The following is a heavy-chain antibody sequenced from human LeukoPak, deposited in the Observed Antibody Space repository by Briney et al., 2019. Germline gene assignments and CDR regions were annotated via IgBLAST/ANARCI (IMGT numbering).Heavy chain of an antibody. CDR1: GFTVSSNY. CDR2: IYSGGST. Sequence: GGSLRLSCAASGFTVSSNYMSWVRQAPGKGLEWVSVIYSGGSTYYADPVKGRFTISRDNSKNTLYLQMNSLRAEDTAVYYCARVPHDSSGYYFDYWGQGTLVTVSS. J-gene: IGHJ4*02. CDR3: ARVPHDSSGYYFDY. D-gene: IGHD3-22*01. V-gene: IGHV3-53*01.